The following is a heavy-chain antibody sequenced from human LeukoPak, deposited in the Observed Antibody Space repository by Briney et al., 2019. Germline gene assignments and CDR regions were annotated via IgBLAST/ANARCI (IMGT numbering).Heavy chain of an antibody. CDR2: IYSSGDT. Sequence: RASETLSLTCTVSGDSISGYYCSWIRQAPGRGLEWIGQIYSSGDTTYNPSLKTRVTISVDTSRNHFSLQLSSVTAADTAVYYCARRPAIVGAQTPFDYWGQGAPVTVSS. D-gene: IGHD1-26*01. CDR1: GDSISGYY. J-gene: IGHJ4*02. V-gene: IGHV4-59*08. CDR3: ARRPAIVGAQTPFDY.